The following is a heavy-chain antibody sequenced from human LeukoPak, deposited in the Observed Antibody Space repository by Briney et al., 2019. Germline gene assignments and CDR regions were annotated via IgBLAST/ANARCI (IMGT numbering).Heavy chain of an antibody. CDR1: GFTFSSYW. D-gene: IGHD2-15*01. CDR2: INSDGSST. Sequence: PGGSLRLSCAASGFTFSSYWMHWVRQAPGKGLVWVSRINSDGSSTSYADSVKGRFTISRDNAKNTLYLQMNSLRAEDTAVYYCAREDVVAAPYYYGMDVWGQGTTVTVSS. V-gene: IGHV3-74*01. J-gene: IGHJ6*02. CDR3: AREDVVAAPYYYGMDV.